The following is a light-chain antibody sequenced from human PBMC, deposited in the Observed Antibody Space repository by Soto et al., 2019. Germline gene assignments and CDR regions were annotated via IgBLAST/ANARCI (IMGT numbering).Light chain of an antibody. V-gene: IGKV1-9*01. CDR2: AAS. CDR1: QGISSY. CDR3: QQLNSYPLT. Sequence: DIQLTQSPSFLSASVGDRVTITCRASQGISSYLSWYQQKLGKAPKLLIYAASTLQSGVPSRFSGSGSGTEFTLTISSLQPEDFATYYCQQLNSYPLTFGGGTKV. J-gene: IGKJ4*01.